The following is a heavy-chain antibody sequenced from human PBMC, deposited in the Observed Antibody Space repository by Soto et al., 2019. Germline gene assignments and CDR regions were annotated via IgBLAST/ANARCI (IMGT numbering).Heavy chain of an antibody. D-gene: IGHD2-15*01. J-gene: IGHJ4*02. CDR2: INPNIGGT. CDR1: GYNFTGYY. Sequence: QVKLGQYGAEVKKPGASVKVSCKASGYNFTGYYMHWVRQATGPGLEWMGWINPNIGGTNYAQKFEVWVTMTRDTSIRTAYMELIRLRSAETAVYFSARQYCSGGRCYSLDSWVQGTLFTVSS. V-gene: IGHV1-2*04. CDR3: ARQYCSGGRCYSLDS.